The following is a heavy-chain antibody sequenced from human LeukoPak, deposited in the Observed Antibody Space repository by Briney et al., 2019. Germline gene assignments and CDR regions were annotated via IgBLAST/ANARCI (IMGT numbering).Heavy chain of an antibody. V-gene: IGHV3-48*03. CDR3: VRGWDRAHPTGFEFDV. J-gene: IGHJ4*02. D-gene: IGHD1-26*01. CDR2: ISSSGTTI. Sequence: GGSLRLSCAVSGFTFSSYEMNWVRQAPGKGLEWVSFISSSGTTINQPDSVKGRFTISRDNAKNSVHLQMDNLRVEDTAVYYCVRGWDRAHPTGFEFDVWGQGTLVTVSS. CDR1: GFTFSSYE.